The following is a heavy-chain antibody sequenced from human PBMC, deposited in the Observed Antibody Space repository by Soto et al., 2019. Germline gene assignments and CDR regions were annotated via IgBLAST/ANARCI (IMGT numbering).Heavy chain of an antibody. J-gene: IGHJ6*02. CDR3: ARGEVQLVRRKYYDYYGMEV. CDR2: IYYSGST. D-gene: IGHD1-1*01. V-gene: IGHV4-59*01. Sequence: PSETLSLTCTVSGGSISSYYWSWIRQPPGKGLEWIGYIYYSGSTNYSPSLKSRVTISVDTSKNQFSLKLSSVTAADTAVYYCARGEVQLVRRKYYDYYGMEVWGQGTTVNVSS. CDR1: GGSISSYY.